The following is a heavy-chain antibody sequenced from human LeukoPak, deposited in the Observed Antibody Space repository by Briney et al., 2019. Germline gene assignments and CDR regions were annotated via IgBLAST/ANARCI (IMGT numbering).Heavy chain of an antibody. D-gene: IGHD3-22*01. CDR2: IYYSGST. Sequence: PSETLSLTCTVSGDSISSGDYYWSWIRQPPGKGLEWIGYIYYSGSTYYNPSLKSRVTISVDTSKNQFSLKLSSVTATDTAVYYCARDEKDSSGYYYYYGMDVWGQGTTVTVSS. CDR1: GDSISSGDYY. CDR3: ARDEKDSSGYYYYYGMDV. J-gene: IGHJ6*02. V-gene: IGHV4-30-4*01.